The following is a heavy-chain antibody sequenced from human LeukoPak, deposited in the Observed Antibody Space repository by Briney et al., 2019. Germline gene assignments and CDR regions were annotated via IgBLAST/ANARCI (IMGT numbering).Heavy chain of an antibody. V-gene: IGHV4-31*03. CDR2: IYYSGST. CDR3: ARGIPIVISFDY. CDR1: GWPISRGGFY. Sequence: LSLHCTFPGWPISRGGFYWDWIRPPPGEGLEGIGYIYYSGSTYYNPSLKSRVTISVDTSKNQFSLKLSSVTAADTAVYYCARGIPIVISFDYWGQGTLVTVSS. J-gene: IGHJ4*02. D-gene: IGHD3/OR15-3a*01.